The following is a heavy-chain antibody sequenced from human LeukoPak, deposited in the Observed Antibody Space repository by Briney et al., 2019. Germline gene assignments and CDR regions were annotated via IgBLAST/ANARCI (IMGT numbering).Heavy chain of an antibody. CDR1: GFTFSSYS. D-gene: IGHD1-26*01. CDR3: ASLVVGATVNWFDP. CDR2: ISSSSSTI. V-gene: IGHV3-48*01. Sequence: GGSLRLSCAASGFTFSSYSMNWVRQAPGKGLEWVSYISSSSSTIYYADSVKGRFTISRDNAKNSLYLQMNSLRAEDTAVYYCASLVVGATVNWFDPWGQGTLVTVSS. J-gene: IGHJ5*02.